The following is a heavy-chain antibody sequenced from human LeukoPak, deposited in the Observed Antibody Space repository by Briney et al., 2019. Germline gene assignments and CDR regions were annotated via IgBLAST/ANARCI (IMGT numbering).Heavy chain of an antibody. Sequence: ASVTVSCTAYGNTFTSYAMNWVRQAPGQGLEWMGWINTNTGNPTYAQGFTGRFVFSSDTAVSTAYLQISSLKAEDTAVYYCAIKDSSGWENGFDPWGQGTLDTVSS. CDR2: INTNTGNP. D-gene: IGHD6-19*01. V-gene: IGHV7-4-1*02. CDR1: GNTFTSYA. CDR3: AIKDSSGWENGFDP. J-gene: IGHJ5*02.